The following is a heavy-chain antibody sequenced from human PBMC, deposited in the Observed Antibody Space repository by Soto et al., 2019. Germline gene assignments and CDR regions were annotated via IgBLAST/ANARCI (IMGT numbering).Heavy chain of an antibody. J-gene: IGHJ4*02. CDR2: INPNNGDT. CDR3: ARESYNWNYDY. D-gene: IGHD1-20*01. Sequence: GASVKVSCKASRYTFTAYFIHCVRQAPGQGLEWMGWINPNNGDTGYAEKFLGRLTMTRDTSINTAYMELNRLRSDDTAVYYCARESYNWNYDYWGQGSLVTVSS. V-gene: IGHV1-2*02. CDR1: RYTFTAYF.